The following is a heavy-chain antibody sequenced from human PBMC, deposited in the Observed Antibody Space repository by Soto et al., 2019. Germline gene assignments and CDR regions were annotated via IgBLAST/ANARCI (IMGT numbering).Heavy chain of an antibody. V-gene: IGHV4-61*01. CDR1: GGSVSSGSYY. Sequence: SETLSLTCTVSGGSVSSGSYYWSWIRQPPGKGLEWIGYIYYSGSTNYNPSLKSRVTISVDTSKNQFSLKLGSVTAADTAVYHCARSVGVTTSNYYYGMDVWGQGTTVTVSS. CDR3: ARSVGVTTSNYYYGMDV. J-gene: IGHJ6*02. CDR2: IYYSGST. D-gene: IGHD4-17*01.